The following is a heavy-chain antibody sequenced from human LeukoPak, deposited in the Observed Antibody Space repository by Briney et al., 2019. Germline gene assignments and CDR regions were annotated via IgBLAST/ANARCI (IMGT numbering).Heavy chain of an antibody. Sequence: GGSLRLSCAASGFTFSSYGMHWVRQAPGKGLEWVAVISYDGSNKYYADSVKGRFTISRDNSKNTLYLQMNSLRAEDTALYYCARHLSGVSGYTYGRGIDYWGQGTLVTVSS. J-gene: IGHJ4*02. V-gene: IGHV3-30*03. CDR2: ISYDGSNK. CDR1: GFTFSSYG. CDR3: ARHLSGVSGYTYGRGIDY. D-gene: IGHD5-18*01.